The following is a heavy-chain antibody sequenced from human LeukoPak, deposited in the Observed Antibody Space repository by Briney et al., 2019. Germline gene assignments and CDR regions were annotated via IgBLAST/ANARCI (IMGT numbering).Heavy chain of an antibody. V-gene: IGHV3-48*01. CDR1: GFSFSSYS. CDR2: ISSTSRTI. D-gene: IGHD3/OR15-3a*01. J-gene: IGHJ6*02. Sequence: GGSLRLSCAASGFSFSSYSMNWVRQAPGKGLEWVSYISSTSRTIYYSDSVKGRFTISRDNSKNTLYLQMNSLRAEDTAVYYCTRARSLRFHDYGFDVWGQGTTVTVS. CDR3: TRARSLRFHDYGFDV.